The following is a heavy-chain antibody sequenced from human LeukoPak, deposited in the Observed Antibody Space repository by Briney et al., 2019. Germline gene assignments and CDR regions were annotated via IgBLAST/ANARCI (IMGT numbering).Heavy chain of an antibody. CDR1: GFTFSDYY. J-gene: IGHJ6*02. CDR2: ISSSGSTI. Sequence: GGSLRLSCAASGFTFSDYYMSWIRQAPGNGLEWVSYISSSGSTIYYADSVKGRFTISRDNAKNSLYLQMNSLRAEDTAVHYCARDGCSSTSCGGGRHYYYGMDVWGQGTTVTVSS. CDR3: ARDGCSSTSCGGGRHYYYGMDV. V-gene: IGHV3-11*01. D-gene: IGHD2-2*01.